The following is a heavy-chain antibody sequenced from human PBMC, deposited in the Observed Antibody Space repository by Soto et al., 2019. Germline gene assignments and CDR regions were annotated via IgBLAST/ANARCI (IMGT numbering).Heavy chain of an antibody. CDR3: ARDHKGGYYYYGMDV. J-gene: IGHJ6*02. V-gene: IGHV3-48*03. CDR2: ISSSGSTI. CDR1: GFTFSSYE. Sequence: LRLSCAASGFTFSSYEMNWVRQAPGKGLEWVSHISSSGSTIYYADSVKGRFTISRDNAKNSLYLQMNSLRAEDTAVYYCARDHKGGYYYYGMDVWGQGTTVTVSS.